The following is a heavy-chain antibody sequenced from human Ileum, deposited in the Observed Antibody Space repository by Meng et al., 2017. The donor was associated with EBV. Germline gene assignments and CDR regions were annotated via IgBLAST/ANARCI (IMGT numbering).Heavy chain of an antibody. J-gene: IGHJ4*02. CDR1: GITSSSSC. Sequence: EERLGESAGGLWHPGASLRLSRVASGITSSSSCLHGVRQAPGKGPVWVSLICHDESTMNYADSVKGRFTISRDNAKNTVYLQMNSLRPEDTAVYYCIRDFREADYWGQGTLVTVSS. D-gene: IGHD3-10*01. CDR3: IRDFREADY. V-gene: IGHV3-74*01. CDR2: ICHDESTM.